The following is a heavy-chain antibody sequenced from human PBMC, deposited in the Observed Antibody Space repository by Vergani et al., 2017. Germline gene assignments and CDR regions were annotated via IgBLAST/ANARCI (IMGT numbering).Heavy chain of an antibody. Sequence: QVQLQQWGAGLLKPSETLSLTCAVYGGSFSGYYWSWTRQPPGKGLEWIGEINHSGSTNYNPSLKSRVTISVDTSKNQFSLKLSSVTAADTAVYYCARQLYFWFDPWGQGTLVTVSS. D-gene: IGHD3-3*01. CDR2: INHSGST. CDR3: ARQLYFWFDP. CDR1: GGSFSGYY. V-gene: IGHV4-34*01. J-gene: IGHJ5*02.